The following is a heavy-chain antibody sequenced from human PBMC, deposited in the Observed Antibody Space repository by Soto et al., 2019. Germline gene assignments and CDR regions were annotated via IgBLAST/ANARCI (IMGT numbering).Heavy chain of an antibody. CDR3: ARAHTYYDSSGYYLPYFDY. J-gene: IGHJ4*02. Sequence: SETLSLTCAVSGGSISSSNWWRWVRQPAGKGLEWIGEIYHSGSTNYNPSLKSRVTISVDKSKNQFSLKLSSVTAADTAVYYCARAHTYYDSSGYYLPYFDYWGQGTLVTVSS. CDR2: IYHSGST. V-gene: IGHV4-4*02. D-gene: IGHD3-22*01. CDR1: GGSISSSNW.